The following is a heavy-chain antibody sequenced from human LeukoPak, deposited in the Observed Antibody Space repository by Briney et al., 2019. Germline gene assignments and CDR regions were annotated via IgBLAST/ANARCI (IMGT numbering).Heavy chain of an antibody. J-gene: IGHJ4*02. Sequence: SVKVSCKASGGTFSSYAISWVRQAPGQGLEWMGRIIPILGIANYAQKFQGRVTITADKSTSTAYMELRSLRSDDTAVYYCARWFRGSYDYWGQGTLVTVSS. CDR2: IIPILGIA. V-gene: IGHV1-69*04. CDR3: ARWFRGSYDY. CDR1: GGTFSSYA. D-gene: IGHD1-26*01.